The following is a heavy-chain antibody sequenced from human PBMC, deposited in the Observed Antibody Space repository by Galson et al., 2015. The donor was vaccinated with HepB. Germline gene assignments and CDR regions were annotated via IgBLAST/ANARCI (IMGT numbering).Heavy chain of an antibody. V-gene: IGHV3-74*01. D-gene: IGHD4-23*01. J-gene: IGHJ4*02. Sequence: SLRLSCAASGFTFSSYWMQWVRQAPGKGLVWVSRINSDGSSTSYADSVKGRFTISRDNAKNTLYLQMNSLRAEDTAVYYCARAHYGGNRFDYWGQGTLVTVSS. CDR2: INSDGSST. CDR1: GFTFSSYW. CDR3: ARAHYGGNRFDY.